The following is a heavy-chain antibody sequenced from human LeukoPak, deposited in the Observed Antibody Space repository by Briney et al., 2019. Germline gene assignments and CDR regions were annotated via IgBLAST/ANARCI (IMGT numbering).Heavy chain of an antibody. J-gene: IGHJ4*02. CDR3: TRALYYYDSSGYLDDY. Sequence: PGRSLRLSCTASGSTFGDYAMSWFRQAPGKGLEWVGFIRSKAYGGTTEYAASVKGRFTISRDDSKSIAYLQMNSLKTEDTAVYYCTRALYYYDSSGYLDDYWGQGTLVTVSS. CDR2: IRSKAYGGTT. D-gene: IGHD3-22*01. CDR1: GSTFGDYA. V-gene: IGHV3-49*03.